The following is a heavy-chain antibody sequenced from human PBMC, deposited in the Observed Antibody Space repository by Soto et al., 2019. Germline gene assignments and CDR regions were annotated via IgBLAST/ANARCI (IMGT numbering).Heavy chain of an antibody. D-gene: IGHD6-13*01. J-gene: IGHJ4*02. V-gene: IGHV1-69*05. Sequence: SAKVSCKASGGTFSSYAVSWVRQAPGQGLEWMGGINPVYGTANYAQKFQGRVTMTTDKSTSTAYMELRSLRSDDTAVYYCARDWGPYYRAAAGPWNYWGQGTLVTVSS. CDR1: GGTFSSYA. CDR3: ARDWGPYYRAAAGPWNY. CDR2: INPVYGTA.